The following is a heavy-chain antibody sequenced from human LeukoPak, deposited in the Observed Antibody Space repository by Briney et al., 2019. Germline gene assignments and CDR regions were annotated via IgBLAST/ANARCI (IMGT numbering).Heavy chain of an antibody. J-gene: IGHJ4*02. V-gene: IGHV3-23*01. CDR3: AKDQVVQGTTIPFHY. D-gene: IGHD4-11*01. CDR2: ISFSGGTT. CDR1: GFTFSSYA. Sequence: GEFLRLSCAASGFTFSSYAMSWVRQAPGKGLEWVSGISFSGGTTYYADSVQGRFTISRDNSKNTLYLQMNSLRAEDTAVYYCAKDQVVQGTTIPFHYWGQGTLVTVSS.